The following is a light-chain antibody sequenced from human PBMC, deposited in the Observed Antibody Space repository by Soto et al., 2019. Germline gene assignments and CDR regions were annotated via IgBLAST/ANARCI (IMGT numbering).Light chain of an antibody. CDR3: QQYGSSPWT. CDR2: DAS. J-gene: IGKJ1*01. V-gene: IGKV3-20*01. CDR1: QSVSRN. Sequence: EIVLTQSPATLCLSPGERATLSCRASQSVSRNLAWYQQKPGQAPRLLIYDASNRATGIPARFSGSGSGTDFTLTISRLEPEDFAVYYCQQYGSSPWTFGQGTKVDIK.